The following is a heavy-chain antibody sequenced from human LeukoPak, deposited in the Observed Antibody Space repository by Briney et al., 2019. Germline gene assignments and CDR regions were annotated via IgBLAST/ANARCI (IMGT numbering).Heavy chain of an antibody. Sequence: GGSLRLSRAASGFTFSSYWMHWVRQAPGKGLVWVSRINSDGSSTSYADSVKGRFTISRDNAKNTLYLQMNSLRAEDTAVYYCVRATGRTTFDYWGQGTLVTVSS. CDR2: INSDGSST. J-gene: IGHJ4*02. CDR1: GFTFSSYW. V-gene: IGHV3-74*01. CDR3: VRATGRTTFDY. D-gene: IGHD1-14*01.